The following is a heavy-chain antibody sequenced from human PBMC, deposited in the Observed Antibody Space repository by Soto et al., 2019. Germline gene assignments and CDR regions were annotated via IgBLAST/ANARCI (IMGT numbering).Heavy chain of an antibody. V-gene: IGHV3-33*01. Sequence: GGSLRLSCAASRFTFSNYGMHWVRQAPGKGLEWVTVISSDGNSKIYADSVKDRFTISGDNSKNTLSLQMNSLRAEDTAVYYCGRDVYAYGGHQIDYWGQGTLVTVSS. CDR3: GRDVYAYGGHQIDY. J-gene: IGHJ4*02. CDR1: RFTFSNYG. D-gene: IGHD3-10*01. CDR2: ISSDGNSK.